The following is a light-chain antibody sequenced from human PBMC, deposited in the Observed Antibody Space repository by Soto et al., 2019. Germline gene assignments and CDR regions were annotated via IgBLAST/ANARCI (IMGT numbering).Light chain of an antibody. CDR1: SSDVGGYNY. Sequence: QSVLTQPPSASGSPGQSVTISCTGTSSDVGGYNYVSWYQQHPGKAPKLMIYEVSKRPSGVPDRFSASKSGNTASLTVSGLQAEDEADYYCCSYAGSYSWVFGGGTKLTVL. CDR2: EVS. V-gene: IGLV2-8*01. J-gene: IGLJ3*02. CDR3: CSYAGSYSWV.